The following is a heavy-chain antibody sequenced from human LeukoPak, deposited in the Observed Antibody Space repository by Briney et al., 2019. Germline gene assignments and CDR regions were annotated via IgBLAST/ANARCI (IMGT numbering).Heavy chain of an antibody. V-gene: IGHV4-59*01. J-gene: IGHJ3*02. CDR1: GGSISRYY. D-gene: IGHD3-22*01. Sequence: SETLSLTCTVSGGSISRYYWSWIRQPPGKGREWIGYIYYSGSTNHNPSLKSRVTISVDPSKNQFSLKLSSVTAADTAVYYCASLIVVVNSRAFDIWGQGTMVTVSS. CDR3: ASLIVVVNSRAFDI. CDR2: IYYSGST.